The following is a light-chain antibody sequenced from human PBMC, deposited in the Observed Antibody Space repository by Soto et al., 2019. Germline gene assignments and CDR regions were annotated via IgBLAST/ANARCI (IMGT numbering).Light chain of an antibody. CDR3: QHYDNLLLT. Sequence: DIQMPQSPSSLSASVGDRVTITCQASQDINTYLNWYQQKPGEAPKLLISDASKLERGVPSRFIGGGSRTGFTLTVTSLQPEDFASYFCQHYDNLLLTFGGGTKVELK. J-gene: IGKJ4*01. V-gene: IGKV1-33*01. CDR2: DAS. CDR1: QDINTY.